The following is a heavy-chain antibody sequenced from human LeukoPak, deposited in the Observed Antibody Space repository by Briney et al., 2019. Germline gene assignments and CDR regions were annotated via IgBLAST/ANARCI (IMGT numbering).Heavy chain of an antibody. Sequence: WPSVKVSCKASGYTFTSYGISWVRQAPGQGLEGMGWISAYNCNTNYAEKLEGKVTMTRDTSKITVYVEVRGLRSDDTDVYYCARFYSSGYYWFDPWGQGTLVTVSS. V-gene: IGHV1-18*01. D-gene: IGHD3-22*01. J-gene: IGHJ5*02. CDR1: GYTFTSYG. CDR3: ARFYSSGYYWFDP. CDR2: ISAYNCNT.